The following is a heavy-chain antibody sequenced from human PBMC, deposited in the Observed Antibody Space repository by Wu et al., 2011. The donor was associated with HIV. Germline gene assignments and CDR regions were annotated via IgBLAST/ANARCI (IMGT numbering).Heavy chain of an antibody. J-gene: IGHJ6*03. V-gene: IGHV1-2*02. CDR1: GYTFTGYY. Sequence: QVQLVQSGAEVKKPGASVKVSCKASGYTFTGYYMHWVRQAPGQGLEWMGWINPNSGGTNYAQKFQGRVTMTRDTSISTAYMELSRLRSDDTAVYYCARDADCSSTSCYFTRSYYYYMDVWGKGTTVTVSS. D-gene: IGHD2-2*01. CDR2: INPNSGGT. CDR3: ARDADCSSTSCYFTRSYYYYMDV.